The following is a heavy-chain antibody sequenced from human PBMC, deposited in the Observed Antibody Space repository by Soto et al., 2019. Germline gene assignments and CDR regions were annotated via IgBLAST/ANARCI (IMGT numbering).Heavy chain of an antibody. CDR1: GYTFTSSG. CDR3: ARDRPRYYYDSSGYYYDSEDYYYYYGMDV. D-gene: IGHD3-22*01. V-gene: IGHV1-18*01. J-gene: IGHJ6*02. Sequence: ASVKVSCKASGYTFTSSGISWVRQAPGQGLEWMGWISAYNGNTNYAQKLQGRVTMTTDTSTSTAYMELRSLRSDDTAVYYCARDRPRYYYDSSGYYYDSEDYYYYYGMDVWGQGTTVTVSS. CDR2: ISAYNGNT.